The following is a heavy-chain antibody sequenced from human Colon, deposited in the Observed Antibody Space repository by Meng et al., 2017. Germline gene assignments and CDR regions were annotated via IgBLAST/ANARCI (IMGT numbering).Heavy chain of an antibody. Sequence: QESVHRLVVPSQTLPLPCTVSGDSFNSPDYYWSWIRQPPEKGLEWIGYIYYSGSTYYNPSLKSRVSISGDTSNKQFSLKLTSVTAADTAVYYCARSPYSGSALPFFDYWGQGSLVTVSS. J-gene: IGHJ4*02. CDR1: GDSFNSPDYY. D-gene: IGHD1-26*01. CDR2: IYYSGST. V-gene: IGHV4-30-4*01. CDR3: ARSPYSGSALPFFDY.